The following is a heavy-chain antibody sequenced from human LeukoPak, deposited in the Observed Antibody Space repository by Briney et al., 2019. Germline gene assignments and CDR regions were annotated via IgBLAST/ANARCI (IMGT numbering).Heavy chain of an antibody. J-gene: IGHJ4*02. CDR3: ARRDSSGPYY. D-gene: IGHD3-22*01. Sequence: PGGSLRLSCAASGFTFSSYGMHRVRQAPGKGLEWVAVIWYDGSNKYCADSVKGRFTISRDNSKNTLYLQMNSLRAEDTAVYYCARRDSSGPYYWGQGTLVTVSS. CDR2: IWYDGSNK. V-gene: IGHV3-33*01. CDR1: GFTFSSYG.